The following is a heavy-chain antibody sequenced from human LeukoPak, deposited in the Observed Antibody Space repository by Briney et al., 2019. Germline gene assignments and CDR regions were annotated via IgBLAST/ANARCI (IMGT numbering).Heavy chain of an antibody. CDR1: GYTFTSYA. CDR3: ARAPPYDSSVNHAFDI. CDR2: IIPIFGTA. Sequence: GASVKVFCKASGYTFTSYAISWVRQAPGQGLEWMGGIIPIFGTANYAQKSQGRVTITADESTSTAYMELSSLRSEDTAVYYCARAPPYDSSVNHAFDIWGQGTMVTVSS. J-gene: IGHJ3*02. D-gene: IGHD3-22*01. V-gene: IGHV1-69*13.